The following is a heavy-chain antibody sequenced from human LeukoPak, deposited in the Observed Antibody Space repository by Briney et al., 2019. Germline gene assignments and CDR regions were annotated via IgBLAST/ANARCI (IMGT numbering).Heavy chain of an antibody. CDR3: ARDFLEDGY. V-gene: IGHV3-48*01. D-gene: IGHD3-3*01. Sequence: GGSLRLSCVASGFTFSNYNMNWVRQAPGKGLEWVSYISSSSSTIHYADSVKGRFTISRDNARNSLYLQMNSLRAEDTAVYYCARDFLEDGYWGQGTLVTVSS. CDR2: ISSSSSTI. J-gene: IGHJ4*02. CDR1: GFTFSNYN.